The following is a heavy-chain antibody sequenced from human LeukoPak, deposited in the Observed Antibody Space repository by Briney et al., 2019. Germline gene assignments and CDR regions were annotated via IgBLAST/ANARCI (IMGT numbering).Heavy chain of an antibody. V-gene: IGHV3-11*04. Sequence: GGSLRLSCAASGFTFSDYYMSWIRQAPGKGLEWVPYISSSGSTIYYADSVKGRFTISRDNAKNSLYLQMNSLRAEDTAVYYCARDRAVATENWFDPWGQGTLVTVSS. CDR3: ARDRAVATENWFDP. CDR2: ISSSGSTI. D-gene: IGHD6-19*01. CDR1: GFTFSDYY. J-gene: IGHJ5*02.